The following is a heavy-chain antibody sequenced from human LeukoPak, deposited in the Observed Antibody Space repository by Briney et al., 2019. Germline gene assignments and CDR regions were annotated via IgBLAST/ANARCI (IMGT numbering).Heavy chain of an antibody. Sequence: GESLKISCKGSKYSFTTYWIAWVRQMPGKGLEWMGIVYPGNSETTYNPSFQGQVTISADKSISTAYLQRNSLKASDTAMYYCARHLTPYTISSFPFYWGQGTLVTVSS. CDR1: KYSFTTYW. D-gene: IGHD2-2*02. J-gene: IGHJ4*02. V-gene: IGHV5-51*01. CDR3: ARHLTPYTISSFPFY. CDR2: VYPGNSET.